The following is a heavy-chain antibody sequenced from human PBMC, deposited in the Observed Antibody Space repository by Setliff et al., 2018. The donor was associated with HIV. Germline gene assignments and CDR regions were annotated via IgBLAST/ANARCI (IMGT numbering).Heavy chain of an antibody. CDR2: IKQDGSEI. V-gene: IGHV3-7*01. J-gene: IGHJ4*02. CDR3: ARWGDTPTFYNFWSGYYFDY. Sequence: GGSLRLSCAASGFTFSTYWMTWVRQAPGKGLEWVANIKQDGSEIYYVDSVKGRFTISRDNAEDSLYLQMNSLRAEDTAVYYCARWGDTPTFYNFWSGYYFDYWGQGALVTVSS. D-gene: IGHD3-3*01. CDR1: GFTFSTYW.